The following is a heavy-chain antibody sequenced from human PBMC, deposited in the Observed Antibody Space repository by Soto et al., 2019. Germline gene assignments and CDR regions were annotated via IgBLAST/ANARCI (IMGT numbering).Heavy chain of an antibody. CDR2: INHSGST. J-gene: IGHJ4*02. D-gene: IGHD5-18*01. CDR3: ARGFALADTAMVKYYFDY. CDR1: GGSFSGYY. Sequence: SATLSLTCAVYGGSFSGYYWSWIRQPPGKGLEWIGEINHSGSTNYNPSLKSRVTISVDTSKNQFSLKLSSVTAADTAVYYCARGFALADTAMVKYYFDYWGQGTLVTVSS. V-gene: IGHV4-34*01.